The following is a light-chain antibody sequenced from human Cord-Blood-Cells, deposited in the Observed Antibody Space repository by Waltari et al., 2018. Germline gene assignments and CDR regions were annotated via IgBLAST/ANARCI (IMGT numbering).Light chain of an antibody. V-gene: IGLV1-47*01. Sequence: QSVLTQPPSAYGTPGQRVTISCSGSSSNIGSNYVYWYQQLPGTAPKLLIYRNNQRPSGGPARFSGSKSGTSASLAISGLRSDDEADYYCAACDDSLSGVVFGGGTKRTV. CDR1: SSNIGSNY. CDR3: AACDDSLSGVV. J-gene: IGLJ2*01. CDR2: RNN.